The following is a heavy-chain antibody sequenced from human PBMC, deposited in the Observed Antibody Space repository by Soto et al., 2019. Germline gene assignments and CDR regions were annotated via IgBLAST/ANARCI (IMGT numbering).Heavy chain of an antibody. CDR3: GRGLGGGWYYFDY. V-gene: IGHV1-18*01. Sequence: QGQLVQSGVEVKKPGASVKVSCKASGYTFINYGIGWVRQAPGQGLEWMGWITVNSGNTNYPQKFQGRVTMTTDTSKSTAYMELRSLTSDDTAGYYCGRGLGGGWYYFDYWGPGTLVTVSS. J-gene: IGHJ4*02. CDR2: ITVNSGNT. D-gene: IGHD6-19*01. CDR1: GYTFINYG.